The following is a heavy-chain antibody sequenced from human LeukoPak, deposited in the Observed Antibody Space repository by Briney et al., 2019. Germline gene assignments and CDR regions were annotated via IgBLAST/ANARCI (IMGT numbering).Heavy chain of an antibody. Sequence: SQTLSLTCTVSGGPISSGSYYWSWIRQPAGKGLEWIGRIYTSGSTNYNPSLKSRVTISVDTSKNQFSLKLSSVTAADTAVYYCARELGRYCSSTSCAQGVDYWGQGTLVTVSS. CDR2: IYTSGST. V-gene: IGHV4-61*02. J-gene: IGHJ4*02. CDR3: ARELGRYCSSTSCAQGVDY. D-gene: IGHD2-2*01. CDR1: GGPISSGSYY.